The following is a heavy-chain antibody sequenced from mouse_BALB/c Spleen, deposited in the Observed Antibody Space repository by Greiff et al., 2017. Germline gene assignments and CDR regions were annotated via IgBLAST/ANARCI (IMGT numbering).Heavy chain of an antibody. J-gene: IGHJ3*01. Sequence: EVKLQESGGGLVKPGGSLKLSCAASGFTFSSYTMSWVRQTPEKRLEWVATISSGGSYTYYPDSVKGRFTISRDNAKNTLYLQMSSLKSEDTAMYYCAGSSSFAYWGQGTLVTGSA. CDR1: GFTFSSYT. CDR2: ISSGGSYT. V-gene: IGHV5-6-4*01. CDR3: AGSSSFAY. D-gene: IGHD1-1*01.